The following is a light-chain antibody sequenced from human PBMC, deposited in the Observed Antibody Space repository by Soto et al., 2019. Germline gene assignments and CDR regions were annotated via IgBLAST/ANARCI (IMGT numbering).Light chain of an antibody. J-gene: IGLJ1*01. CDR3: SSYASGATLYV. CDR1: SSDIGGSKY. Sequence: QSVLTQPASLSGSPGQSITISCTGTSSDIGGSKYVSWYQQHPGKAPKVMIYEVTNRPSAVSDRFSGSKSGSTASLTVSARQAADEADYYCSSYASGATLYVFGTGTKLTVL. V-gene: IGLV2-14*01. CDR2: EVT.